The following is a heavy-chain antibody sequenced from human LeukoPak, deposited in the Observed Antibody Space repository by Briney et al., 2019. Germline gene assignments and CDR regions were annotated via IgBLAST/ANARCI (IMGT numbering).Heavy chain of an antibody. V-gene: IGHV4-59*11. D-gene: IGHD6-13*01. Sequence: SETLSLTCTVSGGSISSHYWSWIRQPSGKGLEWIGYIYYSGSTNYNPSLKSRVTISVDTSKNQFSLKLSSVTAADTAVYYCARVPKYSSSWFMYYYHMDVWGKGTTVTVSS. CDR2: IYYSGST. CDR3: ARVPKYSSSWFMYYYHMDV. J-gene: IGHJ6*03. CDR1: GGSISSHY.